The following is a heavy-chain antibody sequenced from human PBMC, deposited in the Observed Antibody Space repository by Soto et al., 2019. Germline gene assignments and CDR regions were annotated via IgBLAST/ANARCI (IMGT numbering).Heavy chain of an antibody. Sequence: EVQLVESGGGLVQPGGSLRLSCAASGFTFSSYWMSWVRQAPGKGREWVANIKQDGSEKYYVDSVKGRFTISRDNAKNSLYLQMNSLRAEDTAVYYCARVTTDYYYYGMDVWGQGTTVTVSS. CDR3: ARVTTDYYYYGMDV. V-gene: IGHV3-7*03. CDR2: IKQDGSEK. J-gene: IGHJ6*02. D-gene: IGHD4-17*01. CDR1: GFTFSSYW.